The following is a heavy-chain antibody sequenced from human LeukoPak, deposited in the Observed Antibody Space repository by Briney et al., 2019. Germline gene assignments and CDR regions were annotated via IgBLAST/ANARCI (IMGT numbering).Heavy chain of an antibody. CDR2: VYYSGST. D-gene: IGHD1-14*01. J-gene: IGHJ4*02. Sequence: SETLSLTCTVSGDSISSSSSGYYWGWVRQPPGRGLEWIGSVYYSGSTYYNPSLKSRVTISVDTSQNQFSLKVNFMTATDTAVYYCGRHPQNPGFDYWGQGILVTVSS. V-gene: IGHV4-39*01. CDR3: GRHPQNPGFDY. CDR1: GDSISSSSSGYY.